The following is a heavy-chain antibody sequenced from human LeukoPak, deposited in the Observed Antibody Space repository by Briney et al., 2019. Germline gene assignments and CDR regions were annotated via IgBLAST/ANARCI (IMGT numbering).Heavy chain of an antibody. CDR2: IIPIFGTA. V-gene: IGHV1-69*13. CDR3: ARDRAPYSSGWYNFDY. D-gene: IGHD6-19*01. CDR1: GGTFSSYA. J-gene: IGHJ4*02. Sequence: SVXVSCKASGGTFSSYAISWVRQAPGQGLEWMGGIIPIFGTANYAQKFQGRVTITADESTSTAYMELSSLRSEDTAVYYCARDRAPYSSGWYNFDYWGQGTLVTVSS.